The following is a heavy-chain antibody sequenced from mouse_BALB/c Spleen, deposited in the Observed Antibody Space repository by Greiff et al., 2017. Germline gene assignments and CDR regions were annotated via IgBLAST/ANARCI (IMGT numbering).Heavy chain of an antibody. Sequence: EVQRVESGGGLVKPGGSLKLSCAASGFTFSSYAMSWVRQSPEKRLEWVAEISSGGSYTYYPDTVTGRFTISRDNAKNTLYLEMSSLRSEDTAMYYCAREGNYWFAYWGQGTLVTVSA. J-gene: IGHJ3*01. D-gene: IGHD2-1*01. CDR2: ISSGGSYT. V-gene: IGHV5-9-4*01. CDR3: AREGNYWFAY. CDR1: GFTFSSYA.